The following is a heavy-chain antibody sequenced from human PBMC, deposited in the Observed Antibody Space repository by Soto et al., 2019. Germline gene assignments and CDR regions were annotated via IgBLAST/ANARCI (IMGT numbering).Heavy chain of an antibody. J-gene: IGHJ4*02. CDR3: ASGHLRVVVAADLVY. CDR2: IIPILGIA. V-gene: IGHV1-69*02. D-gene: IGHD2-15*01. CDR1: GGTFSSYT. Sequence: QVQLVQSGAEVKKPGSSVKVSCKASGGTFSSYTISWVRQAPGQGLEWMGRIIPILGIANYAQKFQGRVTITADKSPSTAYMELSSLRSEDTAVYYCASGHLRVVVAADLVYWGQGTLVTVSS.